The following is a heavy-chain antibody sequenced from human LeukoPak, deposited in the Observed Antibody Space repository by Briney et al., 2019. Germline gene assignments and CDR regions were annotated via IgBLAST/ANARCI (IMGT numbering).Heavy chain of an antibody. J-gene: IGHJ5*02. Sequence: GGSLRLSCAASGFTFSSNYMSWVRQAPGKGLEWVSVIYSGGSTYYADSVKGRFTISRDNSKNTLYLQMNSLRAEDTAVYYCARSKPDYSSGWFENWFDPWGQGTLVTVSS. CDR1: GFTFSSNY. CDR3: ARSKPDYSSGWFENWFDP. D-gene: IGHD6-19*01. CDR2: IYSGGST. V-gene: IGHV3-66*01.